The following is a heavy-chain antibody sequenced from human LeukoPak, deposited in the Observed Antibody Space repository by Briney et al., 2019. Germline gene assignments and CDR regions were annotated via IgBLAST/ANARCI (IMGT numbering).Heavy chain of an antibody. J-gene: IGHJ6*04. CDR1: GFTFDDYG. V-gene: IGHV3-20*01. CDR3: ARATETIFGVVHPSGV. Sequence: PGGSLRLSCAASGFTFDDYGMSWVRQAPGKGLEWVSGINWNGGSTGYADSVKGRFTISRDNAKNSLYLQMNSLRAEDTALYHCARATETIFGVVHPSGVWGKGTTVTVSS. D-gene: IGHD3-3*01. CDR2: INWNGGST.